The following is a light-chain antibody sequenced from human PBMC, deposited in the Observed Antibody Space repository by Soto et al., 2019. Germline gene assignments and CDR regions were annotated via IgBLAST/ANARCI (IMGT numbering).Light chain of an antibody. Sequence: QSALTQPASVSGSPGQSITISCTGSSNDVGLYNYVSWYQQHPGKAPKLVISDVTNRPSGVSDRFSGSKSGNTALLTISGLQAEDEADYYCSSYTITATLFGRGTQLTVL. CDR3: SSYTITATL. V-gene: IGLV2-14*03. CDR1: SNDVGLYNY. J-gene: IGLJ7*01. CDR2: DVT.